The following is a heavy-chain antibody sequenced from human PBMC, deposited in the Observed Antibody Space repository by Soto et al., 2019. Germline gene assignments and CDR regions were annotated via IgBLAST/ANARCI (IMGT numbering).Heavy chain of an antibody. V-gene: IGHV3-74*01. D-gene: IGHD3-10*01. CDR2: IKGDEIST. J-gene: IGHJ4*02. CDR3: ARGALRSYYHDY. Sequence: EVQLVESGGGLVQSGGSLRLSCAASGFTFSSYWIHWVRQAPGKGLVWVSRIKGDEISTNYADSVRGRFTISRDNGKVTVFLQMSDLRADDTAVYYCARGALRSYYHDYWGQGILVTVSS. CDR1: GFTFSSYW.